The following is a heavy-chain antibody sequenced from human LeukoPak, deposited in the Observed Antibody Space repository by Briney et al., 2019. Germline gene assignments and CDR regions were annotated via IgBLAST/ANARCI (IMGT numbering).Heavy chain of an antibody. J-gene: IGHJ4*02. CDR2: INPNSGGI. D-gene: IGHD1-1*01. CDR3: ARSIPRATRFGY. V-gene: IGHV1-2*02. Sequence: GASVKVSCKASGYTFTGYYMHWVRQAPGQGLEWMGWINPNSGGINYAQKFQGRVTMTRDTSISTAYMELSRLRSDDTAVYYCARSIPRATRFGYWGQGTLVTVSS. CDR1: GYTFTGYY.